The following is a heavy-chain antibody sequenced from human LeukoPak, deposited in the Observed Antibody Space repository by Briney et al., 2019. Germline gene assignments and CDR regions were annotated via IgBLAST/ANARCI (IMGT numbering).Heavy chain of an antibody. V-gene: IGHV4-39*07. D-gene: IGHD3-16*01. CDR1: GGSISSSSYY. CDR3: ARGPYYDYVWGSADY. J-gene: IGHJ4*02. CDR2: IYYSGST. Sequence: PSETLSLTCTVSGGSISSSSYYWGWIRQPPGKGLEWIGSIYYSGSTYYNPSLKSRVTISVDTSKNQFSLKLSSVTAADTAVYYCARGPYYDYVWGSADYWGQGTLVTVSS.